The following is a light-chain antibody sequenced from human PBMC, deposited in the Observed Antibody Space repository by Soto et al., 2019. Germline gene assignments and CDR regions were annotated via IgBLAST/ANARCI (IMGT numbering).Light chain of an antibody. CDR3: QQSFSTPRT. CDR2: AAS. V-gene: IGKV1-39*01. Sequence: DLQMTQSPSSQSASVGDRVTITCRASQSINSYLNWYQQKPGKAPKLLIYAASSLQSGVPSRLSGSGSETDFTLTITSLQPDDFATYYCQQSFSTPRTFGQGTRVEI. J-gene: IGKJ1*01. CDR1: QSINSY.